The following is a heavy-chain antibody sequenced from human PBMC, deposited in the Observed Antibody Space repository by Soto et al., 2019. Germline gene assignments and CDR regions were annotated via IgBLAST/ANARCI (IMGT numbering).Heavy chain of an antibody. D-gene: IGHD3-3*01. J-gene: IGHJ6*03. V-gene: IGHV4-59*01. CDR1: GGSISSYY. CDR2: IYYSGST. Sequence: QVQLQESGPGLVKPSETLSLTCTVSGGSISSYYWSWIRQPPGKGLEWIGYIYYSGSTNYNPSLKSRVTISVDTSKNQFSLKLSSVTAADTAVYYCARWSGYSVQGYMDVWGKGTTVTVSS. CDR3: ARWSGYSVQGYMDV.